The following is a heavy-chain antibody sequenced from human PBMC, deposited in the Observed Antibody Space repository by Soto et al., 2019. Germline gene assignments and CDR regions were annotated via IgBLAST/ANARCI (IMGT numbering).Heavy chain of an antibody. D-gene: IGHD3-22*01. CDR1: GASISSYY. CDR2: IYYSGST. J-gene: IGHJ3*02. Sequence: SETLSLTCSVSGASISSYYWSWIRQPPGKGLEWLAYIYYSGSTSYNPSLKSRVSISLDTSMNQFSLKLSSVTAADTAVYYCARTYDDSGPNSGGYGFDIWGQGTVVTVSS. V-gene: IGHV4-59*01. CDR3: ARTYDDSGPNSGGYGFDI.